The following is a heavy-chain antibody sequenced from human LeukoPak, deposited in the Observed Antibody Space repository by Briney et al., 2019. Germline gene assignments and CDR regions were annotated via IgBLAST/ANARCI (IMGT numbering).Heavy chain of an antibody. CDR1: GFTFSSYA. Sequence: PGGSLRLSCAASGFTFSSYAMSWVRQAHGKGLEWVSAISGSGGSTYYAHSVKGRFTISRDNSKNTLYLQMNRLRAEDTAVYYCAKLDSYGRIPPDYWGQGTLVTVSS. CDR2: ISGSGGST. V-gene: IGHV3-23*01. J-gene: IGHJ4*02. CDR3: AKLDSYGRIPPDY. D-gene: IGHD5-18*01.